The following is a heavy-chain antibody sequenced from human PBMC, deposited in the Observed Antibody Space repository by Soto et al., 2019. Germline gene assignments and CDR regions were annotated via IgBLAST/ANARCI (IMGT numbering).Heavy chain of an antibody. Sequence: ASVKVSCKASGYTFTTYGINWVRQAPGQGLEWMGWISAYNGNTNYAQKLQGRVTMTTDTSTSTAYMELRSLRSDDTAVYYCASLTRFLETSYYMDVWGKGTTVTVSS. CDR3: ASLTRFLETSYYMDV. CDR2: ISAYNGNT. CDR1: GYTFTTYG. V-gene: IGHV1-18*01. D-gene: IGHD3-3*01. J-gene: IGHJ6*03.